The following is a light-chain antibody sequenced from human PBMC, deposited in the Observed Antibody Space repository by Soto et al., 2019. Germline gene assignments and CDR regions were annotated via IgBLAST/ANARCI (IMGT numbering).Light chain of an antibody. CDR1: QSITVW. Sequence: TQSPSTLSASVGARVTITCRASQSITVWLAWYQQKPGKAPKLLIYDASTLEGGVPSRFSDSGSGTEFTLTISGLQPDDFATYYCQQYNSYWTFGQGTKVDIK. J-gene: IGKJ1*01. V-gene: IGKV1-5*01. CDR2: DAS. CDR3: QQYNSYWT.